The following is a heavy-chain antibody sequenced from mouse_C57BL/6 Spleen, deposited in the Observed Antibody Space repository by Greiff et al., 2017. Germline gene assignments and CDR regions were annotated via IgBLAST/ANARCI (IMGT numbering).Heavy chain of an antibody. CDR1: GFTFSDYG. D-gene: IGHD1-1*01. J-gene: IGHJ3*01. V-gene: IGHV5-17*01. CDR3: ARPYYDGGFAY. CDR2: ISSGSSTI. Sequence: EVQGVESGGGLVKPGGSLKLSCAASGFTFSDYGMHWVRQAPEKGLEWVAYISSGSSTIYYADTVKGRFTISRGNAKNTLFLQMTSLRSEDTAMDYWARPYYDGGFAYWGQGTLVTVSA.